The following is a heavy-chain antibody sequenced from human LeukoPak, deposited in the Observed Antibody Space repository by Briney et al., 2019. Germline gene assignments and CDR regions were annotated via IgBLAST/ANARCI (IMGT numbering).Heavy chain of an antibody. CDR3: ARRINYYDSSGYYYVRYFDS. D-gene: IGHD3-22*01. CDR2: INTDGSSL. J-gene: IGHJ4*02. Sequence: GGSLRLPCAASGFTFSSYWMYWVRQAPGKGPVWVARINTDGSSLNYADSVKGRFTISRDNAKNTLYLQMNSLGAEDTAVYYCARRINYYDSSGYYYVRYFDSWGQGTLVAVSS. CDR1: GFTFSSYW. V-gene: IGHV3-74*01.